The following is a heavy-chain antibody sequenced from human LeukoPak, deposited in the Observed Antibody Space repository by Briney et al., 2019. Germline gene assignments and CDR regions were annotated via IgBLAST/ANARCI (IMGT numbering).Heavy chain of an antibody. CDR3: ARALGRGDPTDY. D-gene: IGHD3-16*01. J-gene: IGHJ4*02. CDR2: ISYDAYSK. Sequence: TGGSLRLSCAASGFTFSNYGMNWVRQVPGKGLEWVAVISYDAYSKYYAQSVKGRFTISRDNSKNTLYLQMNSLRAEDTAVYYCARALGRGDPTDYWGQGTLVTVSS. CDR1: GFTFSNYG. V-gene: IGHV3-30*03.